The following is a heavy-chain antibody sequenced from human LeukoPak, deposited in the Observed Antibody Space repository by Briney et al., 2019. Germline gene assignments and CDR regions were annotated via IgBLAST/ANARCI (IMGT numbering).Heavy chain of an antibody. J-gene: IGHJ5*02. Sequence: GGSLRLSCAASGFTFSNYWMHWVRQTPGKGLVWVSRINSDGSSTTYADAVKGRFTIARDNAKNTLYLQMNSLRAEDTAVYYCAKVGVIAATGWFDPWGQGTLVTVSP. CDR1: GFTFSNYW. CDR3: AKVGVIAATGWFDP. D-gene: IGHD2-15*01. V-gene: IGHV3-74*01. CDR2: INSDGSST.